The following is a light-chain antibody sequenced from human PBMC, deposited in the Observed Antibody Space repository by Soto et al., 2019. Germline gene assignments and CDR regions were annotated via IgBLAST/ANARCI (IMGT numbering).Light chain of an antibody. V-gene: IGLV2-14*01. CDR2: ELS. CDR1: SSDVGSYNY. J-gene: IGLJ1*01. Sequence: QSALTQPASVSGSPGQSITISCTGTSSDVGSYNYVSWYQQHPGKAPKLMIYELSPRPSGVSSRFSGSKSGNTASLTISGLQDEDDADYYCSSYSSSSTVFGTGTKLTVL. CDR3: SSYSSSSTV.